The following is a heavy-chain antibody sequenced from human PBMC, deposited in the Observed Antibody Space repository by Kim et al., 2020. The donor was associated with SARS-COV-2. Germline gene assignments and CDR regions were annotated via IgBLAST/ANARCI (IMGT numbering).Heavy chain of an antibody. J-gene: IGHJ4*02. Sequence: SGSTYCNPSLKSRVTISVDTSKNRFSLKLSSVTAADTAVYYCARVGPPEYWGQGTLVTVSS. D-gene: IGHD1-26*01. V-gene: IGHV4-39*01. CDR2: SGST. CDR3: ARVGPPEY.